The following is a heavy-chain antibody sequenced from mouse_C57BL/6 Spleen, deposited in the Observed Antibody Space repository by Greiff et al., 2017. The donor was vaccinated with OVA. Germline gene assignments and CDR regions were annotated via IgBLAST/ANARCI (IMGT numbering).Heavy chain of an antibody. CDR3: AREEITTVVDWYFDV. D-gene: IGHD1-1*01. CDR1: GYTFTSYW. Sequence: QQSCKASGYTFTSYWMHWVKQRPGRGLEWIGRIDPNSGGTKYNEKFKSKATLTVDKPSSTAYMQLSSLTSEDSAVYYCAREEITTVVDWYFDVWGTGTTVTVSS. J-gene: IGHJ1*03. CDR2: IDPNSGGT. V-gene: IGHV1-72*01.